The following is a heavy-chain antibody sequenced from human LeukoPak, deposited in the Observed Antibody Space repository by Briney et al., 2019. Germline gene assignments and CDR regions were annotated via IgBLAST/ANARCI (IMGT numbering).Heavy chain of an antibody. CDR1: GFTFSSYW. V-gene: IGHV3-74*01. CDR2: INSDGSST. J-gene: IGHJ4*02. Sequence: PGGSLRLSCAASGFTFSSYWIHWVRQSPGEGLVWVSRINSDGSSTNYADSVKGRFTISRDNAKNTVTLQMNSLRAEDTAVYYCARGAYYDLDSWGQGTLVTVSS. D-gene: IGHD3-22*01. CDR3: ARGAYYDLDS.